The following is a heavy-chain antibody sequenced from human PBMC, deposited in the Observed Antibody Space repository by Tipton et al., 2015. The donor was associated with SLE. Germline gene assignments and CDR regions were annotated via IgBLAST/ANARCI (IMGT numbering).Heavy chain of an antibody. J-gene: IGHJ3*02. CDR1: GFTFSSYW. CDR2: INTDGTTT. Sequence: SLRLSCVASGFTFSSYWVHWVRQAPGKGLVWVSRINTDGTTTTYADSGKGRFTISRDNAKNTVYLQMKSLRAEDTAMYYCTRVRQWRDRDAFDIWGQGTMVTVSS. D-gene: IGHD6-19*01. V-gene: IGHV3-74*01. CDR3: TRVRQWRDRDAFDI.